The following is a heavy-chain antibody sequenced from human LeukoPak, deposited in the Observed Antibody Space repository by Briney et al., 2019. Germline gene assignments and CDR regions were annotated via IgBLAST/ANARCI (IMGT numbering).Heavy chain of an antibody. J-gene: IGHJ5*02. V-gene: IGHV4-59*01. CDR3: ARVYQRRFDP. Sequence: SETLSLTCTVSGGSISGSYWSWIRQPPGKGLEWIGYIYYTVSTDYNPSLKSRVTISLDTSKNQFSLKLNSMTAADTAVYYCARVYQRRFDPWGQGTLVTVSS. D-gene: IGHD3-16*02. CDR2: IYYTVST. CDR1: GGSISGSY.